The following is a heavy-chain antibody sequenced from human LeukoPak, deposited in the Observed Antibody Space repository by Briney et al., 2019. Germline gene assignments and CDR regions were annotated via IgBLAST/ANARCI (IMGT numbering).Heavy chain of an antibody. V-gene: IGHV4-59*12. CDR1: GGSISSYY. Sequence: PSETLSLTCTVSGGSISSYYWSWIRQPPGKGLEWIGYIYYSGSTNYNPSLKSRVTISVDTSKNQFSLKLSSVTAADTAVYYCAREIIYYDSSGESGYFDYWGQGTLVTVSS. CDR3: AREIIYYDSSGESGYFDY. D-gene: IGHD3-22*01. J-gene: IGHJ4*02. CDR2: IYYSGST.